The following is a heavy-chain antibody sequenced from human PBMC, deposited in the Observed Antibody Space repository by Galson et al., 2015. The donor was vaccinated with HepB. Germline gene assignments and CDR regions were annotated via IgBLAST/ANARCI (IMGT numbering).Heavy chain of an antibody. CDR1: GDSVSSNSAA. Sequence: CAISGDSVSSNSAAWNWIRQSPSRGLEWLGRTYYRSKWYNDYAVSVKSRITINPDTSKNQFSLQLNSVTPEDTAVYYCARDRPGIAVAGTSLDGMDVWGQGTTVTVSS. V-gene: IGHV6-1*01. J-gene: IGHJ6*02. D-gene: IGHD6-19*01. CDR2: TYYRSKWYN. CDR3: ARDRPGIAVAGTSLDGMDV.